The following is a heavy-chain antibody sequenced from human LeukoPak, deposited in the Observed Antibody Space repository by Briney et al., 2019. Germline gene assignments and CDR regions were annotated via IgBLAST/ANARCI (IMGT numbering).Heavy chain of an antibody. CDR2: ISWNSGSI. J-gene: IGHJ4*02. V-gene: IGHV3-9*01. CDR3: AKDTTKYDSSGYPDY. CDR1: GFTFDDYA. Sequence: GGSLRPSCAASGFTFDDYAMHWVRQAPGKGLEWVSGISWNSGSIGYADSVKGRFTISRDNAKNSLYLQMNSLRAEDTALYYCAKDTTKYDSSGYPDYWGQGTLVTVSS. D-gene: IGHD3-22*01.